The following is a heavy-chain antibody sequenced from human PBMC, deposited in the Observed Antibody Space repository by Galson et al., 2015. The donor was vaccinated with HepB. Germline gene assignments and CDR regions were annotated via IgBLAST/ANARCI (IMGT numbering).Heavy chain of an antibody. CDR2: IYYSGST. D-gene: IGHD6-13*01. CDR3: ARRDRIAAAFDY. J-gene: IGHJ4*02. Sequence: SETLSLTCTVSGGSISSSSYYWGWIRQPPGKGLEWIGSIYYSGSTYYNPSLKSRVTISVDTSKNQFSLKLSSVTAADTAVYYCARRDRIAAAFDYWGQGTLVTVSS. CDR1: GGSISSSSYY. V-gene: IGHV4-39*01.